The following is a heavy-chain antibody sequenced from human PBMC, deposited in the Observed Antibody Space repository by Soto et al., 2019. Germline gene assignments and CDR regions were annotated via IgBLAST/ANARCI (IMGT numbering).Heavy chain of an antibody. Sequence: GGSLRLSCAVSGLTVSRTQMSWVRQAPGKGLQWVSVIYSAGSTYYANAVKGRFTISSDISENKIFLELNGLTVDDTAVYYCATAREQEYSRSIFFDYWGRGILLTVSS. J-gene: IGHJ4*01. CDR2: IYSAGST. CDR3: ATAREQEYSRSIFFDY. V-gene: IGHV3-53*01. D-gene: IGHD6-6*01. CDR1: GLTVSRTQ.